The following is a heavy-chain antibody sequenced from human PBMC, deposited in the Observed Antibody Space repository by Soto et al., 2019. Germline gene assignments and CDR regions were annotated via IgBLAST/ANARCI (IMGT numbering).Heavy chain of an antibody. V-gene: IGHV1-58*01. Sequence: SVKVSCKASGFTFTSSAVQWVRQARGQRLEWIGWIVVGSGNTNYAQKFQERVTITRDMSTSTAYMELSSLRSEDTAVYYCARGPQDLYYYFYVMDVWGQGTTVTVSS. CDR3: ARGPQDLYYYFYVMDV. J-gene: IGHJ6*02. CDR2: IVVGSGNT. CDR1: GFTFTSSA.